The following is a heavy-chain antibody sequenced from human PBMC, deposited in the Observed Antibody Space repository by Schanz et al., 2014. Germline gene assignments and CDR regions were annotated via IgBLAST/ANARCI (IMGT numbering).Heavy chain of an antibody. CDR3: ASRLTGLDY. CDR2: IIPILGME. Sequence: QVQLVQSGAEVKKPGSSVNVSCEASGGTFGRYTISWLRQAPGQGLEWMGKIIPILGMENYAQKFQGRVTITADISTSTAYMDLSSLRSDDTAVYYCASRLTGLDYWGQGTLVTVSS. D-gene: IGHD3-9*01. J-gene: IGHJ4*02. CDR1: GGTFGRYT. V-gene: IGHV1-69*02.